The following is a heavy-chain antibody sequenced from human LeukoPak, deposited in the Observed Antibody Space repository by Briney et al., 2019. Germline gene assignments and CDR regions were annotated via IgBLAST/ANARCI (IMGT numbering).Heavy chain of an antibody. CDR1: GFTFSSYG. D-gene: IGHD3-22*01. J-gene: IGHJ4*02. Sequence: PGGSLRLSCAASGFTFSSYGMHWVRQAPGKGLEWVAVIWYDGSNKYYADSVKGRFTISRDNSKNTLYLQMNSLRAEDTAVYYCARGSAGYYYDSSGYLYYWGQGTLVTVSS. CDR3: ARGSAGYYYDSSGYLYY. V-gene: IGHV3-33*01. CDR2: IWYDGSNK.